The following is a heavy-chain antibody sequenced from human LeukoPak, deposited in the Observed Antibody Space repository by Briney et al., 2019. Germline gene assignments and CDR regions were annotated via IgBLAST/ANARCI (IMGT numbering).Heavy chain of an antibody. J-gene: IGHJ4*02. D-gene: IGHD4-23*01. CDR1: GGSFSGYY. V-gene: IGHV4-59*10. Sequence: SETLSLTCAVYGGSFSGYYWSWIRQPPGKGLEWIGRIYSSGTTNYNLSLKSRVTMSLDTSKNQFSLSLTSVTAADTAVYYCARRAGGYSHPYDYWGQGILVTVSS. CDR2: IYSSGTT. CDR3: ARRAGGYSHPYDY.